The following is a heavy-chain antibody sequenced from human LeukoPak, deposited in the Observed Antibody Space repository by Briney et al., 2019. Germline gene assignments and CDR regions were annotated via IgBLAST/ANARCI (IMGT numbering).Heavy chain of an antibody. D-gene: IGHD3-22*01. Sequence: PSQTLSLTCTVSGGSISSGSYYWRWIRQPAGKGLEWIGRIYTSGSTNYNPSLKSRVTISVDTSKNQFSLKLSSVTAADTAVYYCARGGYYDSSGYYGSQSFDYWGQGTLVTVSS. J-gene: IGHJ4*02. V-gene: IGHV4-61*02. CDR3: ARGGYYDSSGYYGSQSFDY. CDR2: IYTSGST. CDR1: GGSISSGSYY.